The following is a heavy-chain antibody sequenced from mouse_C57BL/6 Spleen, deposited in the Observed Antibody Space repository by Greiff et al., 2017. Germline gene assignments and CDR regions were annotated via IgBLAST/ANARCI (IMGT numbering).Heavy chain of an antibody. CDR1: GFSLTSYA. J-gene: IGHJ1*03. Sequence: VKVVESGPGLVAPSQSLSITCTVSGFSLTSYAISWVRQPPGKGLEWLGVIWTGGGTNYNSALKSRLSISKDNSKSQVFLKMNSLQTDDTARYYCASITTVGGYFDVWGTGTTVTVAS. V-gene: IGHV2-9-1*01. CDR2: IWTGGGT. CDR3: ASITTVGGYFDV. D-gene: IGHD1-1*01.